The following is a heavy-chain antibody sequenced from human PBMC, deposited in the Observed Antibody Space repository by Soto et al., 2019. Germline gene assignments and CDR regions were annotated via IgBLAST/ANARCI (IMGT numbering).Heavy chain of an antibody. CDR1: GFTFSSYP. CDR2: IGGSGDNT. J-gene: IGHJ4*02. CDR3: VKRPDIGGDWGHLDS. D-gene: IGHD5-12*01. V-gene: IGHV3-23*01. Sequence: EVQLLESGGGFIQPGGSLRLSCAASGFTFSSYPMTWVRPAPGKGLEWVSAIGGSGDNTYYPDSVRGQFTISRDNSKNALYMQLNSLRDEDTAVYYCVKRPDIGGDWGHLDSCRQGTLVTGSS.